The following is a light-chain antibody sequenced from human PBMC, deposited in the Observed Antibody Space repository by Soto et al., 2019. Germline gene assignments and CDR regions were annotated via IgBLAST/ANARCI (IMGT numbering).Light chain of an antibody. Sequence: QSVLTQPPSASGTPGQRVTISCSGSSSNIGSNTVNWYQQVPGTAPKLLIYSNNQRPSGVPDRFSGSKSGTSASLAISGLQSEHEADYYCAAWDATLNGLFGGGTQLTVL. V-gene: IGLV1-44*01. J-gene: IGLJ2*01. CDR1: SSNIGSNT. CDR3: AAWDATLNGL. CDR2: SNN.